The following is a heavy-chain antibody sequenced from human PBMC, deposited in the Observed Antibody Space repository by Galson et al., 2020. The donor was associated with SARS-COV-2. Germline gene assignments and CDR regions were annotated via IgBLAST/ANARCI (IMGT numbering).Heavy chain of an antibody. J-gene: IGHJ6*03. CDR3: ARDLNRLGIAARYYMDV. CDR2: ISTYNGNT. D-gene: IGHD6-6*01. V-gene: IGHV1-18*01. CDR1: GYTFTSYG. Sequence: ASVKVSCKASGYTFTSYGISWVRQAPGQGLEWMGWISTYNGNTNYAQKVQGRVTMTTDTSTSTAYMELRSLRSDDTAVYYCARDLNRLGIAARYYMDVWGKGTTVTVSS.